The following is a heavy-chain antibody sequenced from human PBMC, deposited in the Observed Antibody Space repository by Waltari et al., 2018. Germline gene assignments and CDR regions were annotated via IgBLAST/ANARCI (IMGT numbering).Heavy chain of an antibody. D-gene: IGHD5-12*01. CDR2: INPNSGGT. Sequence: QVQLVQSGAEVKKPGASVKVSCKASGYTFTGYSMHWVRQAPGQGLEWMGWINPNSGGTNYAQKFQGRVTMTRDTSISTAYMELSRLRSDDTAVYYCARDGHIVATIKGEVDAFDIWGQGTMVTVSS. CDR3: ARDGHIVATIKGEVDAFDI. V-gene: IGHV1-2*02. J-gene: IGHJ3*02. CDR1: GYTFTGYS.